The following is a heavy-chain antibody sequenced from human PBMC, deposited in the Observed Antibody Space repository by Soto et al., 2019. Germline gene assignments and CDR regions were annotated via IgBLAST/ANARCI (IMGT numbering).Heavy chain of an antibody. Sequence: SETLSLTCTVSGGSISSGGYYWSWIRQHPGKGLEWIGYIYYSGSTYYNPSLKSRVTISVDTSKNQFSLKLSSVTAADTAVYFCARGTPLPLILRSRRGPWFDPSAQGTLVTVSA. D-gene: IGHD3-16*01. V-gene: IGHV4-31*03. CDR3: ARGTPLPLILRSRRGPWFDP. CDR1: GGSISSGGYY. CDR2: IYYSGST. J-gene: IGHJ5*02.